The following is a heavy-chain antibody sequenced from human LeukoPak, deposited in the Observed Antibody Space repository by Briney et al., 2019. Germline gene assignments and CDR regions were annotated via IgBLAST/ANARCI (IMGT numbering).Heavy chain of an antibody. V-gene: IGHV4-59*08. CDR3: ARRTGNYAFDI. Sequence: SETLSLTCTVSGGSISSYYWSWIRQPPGKGLEWIGYTYYSGSTNYNPSLKSRVTISVDTSKNQFSLKLSSVTAADTAVYYCARRTGNYAFDIWGQGTMVTVSS. D-gene: IGHD1-7*01. CDR2: TYYSGST. CDR1: GGSISSYY. J-gene: IGHJ3*02.